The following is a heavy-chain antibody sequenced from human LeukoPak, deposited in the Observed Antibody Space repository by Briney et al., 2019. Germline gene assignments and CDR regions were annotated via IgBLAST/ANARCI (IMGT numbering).Heavy chain of an antibody. CDR1: GGTFSSYA. CDR3: ARAYYYDSSGSYETFDY. D-gene: IGHD3-22*01. J-gene: IGHJ4*02. CDR2: IIPIFGTA. V-gene: IGHV1-69*13. Sequence: ASVKVSCTASGGTFSSYAISWVRQAPGQGLEWMGGIIPIFGTANYAQKFQGRVTITADESTSTAYMELSSLRSEDTAVYYCARAYYYDSSGSYETFDYWGQGTLVTVSS.